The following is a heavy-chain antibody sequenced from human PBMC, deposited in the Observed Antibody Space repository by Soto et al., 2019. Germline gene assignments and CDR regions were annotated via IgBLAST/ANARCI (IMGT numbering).Heavy chain of an antibody. Sequence: LRLSCTASGFTFGDYAMSWFRQAPGKGLEWVGFIRSKAYGGTTEYAASVKGRFTISRDDSKSIAYLQMNSLKTEDTAVYYCTSEYYYDSSGYYYFDYWGQGTLVTVSS. CDR1: GFTFGDYA. V-gene: IGHV3-49*03. CDR3: TSEYYYDSSGYYYFDY. J-gene: IGHJ4*02. CDR2: IRSKAYGGTT. D-gene: IGHD3-22*01.